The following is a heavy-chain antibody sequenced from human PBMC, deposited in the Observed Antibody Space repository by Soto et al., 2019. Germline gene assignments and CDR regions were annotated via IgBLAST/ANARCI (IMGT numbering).Heavy chain of an antibody. CDR1: VGSINNHY. V-gene: IGHV4-34*01. CDR3: ARQWLLYFDY. Sequence: PSETLSLTCTVSVGSINNHYWSWIRQPPGEGLEWIGEVDHTGSARYNPSLKSRVIMSADTSRGQFSLRLTSVTAADTALYFCARQWLLYFDYWGQGTRVTVSS. CDR2: VDHTGSA. J-gene: IGHJ4*02. D-gene: IGHD6-19*01.